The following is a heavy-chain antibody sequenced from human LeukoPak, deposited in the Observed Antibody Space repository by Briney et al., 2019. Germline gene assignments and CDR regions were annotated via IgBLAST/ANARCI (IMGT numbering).Heavy chain of an antibody. J-gene: IGHJ4*02. V-gene: IGHV1-69*13. D-gene: IGHD4-17*01. CDR2: IIPIFGTA. Sequence: SVKVSWKAFGGTFSSYAISWVRQAPGQGLEWMGGIIPIFGTANYAQKFQGRVTITADESTSTAYMELSSLRSEDTAVYYCARGFYGDYRGINLNYFDYWGQGTLVTVSS. CDR1: GGTFSSYA. CDR3: ARGFYGDYRGINLNYFDY.